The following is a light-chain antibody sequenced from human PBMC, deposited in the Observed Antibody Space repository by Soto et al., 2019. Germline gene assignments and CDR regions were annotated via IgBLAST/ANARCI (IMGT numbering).Light chain of an antibody. V-gene: IGKV3-20*01. CDR1: QSVWGTY. Sequence: IVLTQSPGTLSLSPGERATLSCRASQSVWGTYLAWYQHKPGQAPRLLIYGASNRASGIPDRFSGSGSGTDFTLTISRLETEDFAVYYCQQYGGSPFIFGPGTKVDI. CDR3: QQYGGSPFI. J-gene: IGKJ3*01. CDR2: GAS.